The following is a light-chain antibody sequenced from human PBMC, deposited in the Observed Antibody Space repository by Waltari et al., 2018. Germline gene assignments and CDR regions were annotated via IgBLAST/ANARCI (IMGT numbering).Light chain of an antibody. V-gene: IGLV1-40*01. CDR3: QSFDNMLSGGVV. CDR2: GNN. CDR1: TSTIGAGHD. J-gene: IGLJ2*01. Sequence: QSVLTQPPSVSGTPGQRVTISCSGSTSTIGAGHDVHWYQHLPGTAPKLRIYGNNNRPSGGPDRFSGSKSGTSASLAITGLQADDEADYFCQSFDNMLSGGVVFGGGTKLAVL.